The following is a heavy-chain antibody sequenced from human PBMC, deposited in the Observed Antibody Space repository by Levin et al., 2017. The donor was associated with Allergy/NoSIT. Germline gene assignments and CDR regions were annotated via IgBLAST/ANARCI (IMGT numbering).Heavy chain of an antibody. J-gene: IGHJ4*02. CDR1: GGSISSSSYY. V-gene: IGHV4-39*01. CDR3: ARHPAGIAVAGNYFDY. Sequence: SQTLSLTCTVSGGSISSSSYYWGWIRQPPGKGLEWIGSIYYSGSTYYNPSLKSRVTISVDTSKNQFSLKLSSVTAADTAVYYCARHPAGIAVAGNYFDYWGQGTLVTVSS. CDR2: IYYSGST. D-gene: IGHD6-19*01.